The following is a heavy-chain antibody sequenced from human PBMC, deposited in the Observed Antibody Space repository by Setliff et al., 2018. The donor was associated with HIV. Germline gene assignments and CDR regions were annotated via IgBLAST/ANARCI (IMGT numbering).Heavy chain of an antibody. Sequence: SETLSLTCTVSGDSVSNVGYYWGWIRQSPGKGLEWVGSIYYSGSTSYNPSLKSRVTISVHTSKNQFSLRLTSVTAADTAVYYCVRIWDIVGGPSDYWGLGNMVTVSS. CDR1: GDSVSNVGYY. D-gene: IGHD1-26*01. V-gene: IGHV4-39*01. CDR3: VRIWDIVGGPSDY. J-gene: IGHJ4*02. CDR2: IYYSGST.